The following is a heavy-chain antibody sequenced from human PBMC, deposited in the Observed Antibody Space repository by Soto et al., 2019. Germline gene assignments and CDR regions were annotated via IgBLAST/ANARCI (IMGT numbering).Heavy chain of an antibody. D-gene: IGHD1-26*01. CDR2: ISWNSGSI. J-gene: IGHJ3*02. CDR3: AKDGVGATSGAFDI. V-gene: IGHV3-9*01. Sequence: PGGSLRLSYAASGFTFDDYAMHWVRQAPGKGLEWVSGISWNSGSIGYADSVKGRFTISRDNAKNSLYLQMNSLRAEDTALYYYAKDGVGATSGAFDIWGQGTMVTVSS. CDR1: GFTFDDYA.